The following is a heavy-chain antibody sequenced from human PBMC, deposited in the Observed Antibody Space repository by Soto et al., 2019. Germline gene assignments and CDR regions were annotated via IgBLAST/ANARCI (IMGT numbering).Heavy chain of an antibody. J-gene: IGHJ4*02. V-gene: IGHV5-51*01. D-gene: IGHD2-15*01. Sequence: GESLKISCKGSGYSFTSYWIGWVRQMPGKGLEWMGIIYPGDSDTRYSPSFQGQVTISADKSISTAYLQWSSLKASDTAMYYCARRRTYCSGGSCYPYFDYWGQGTLVTVSS. CDR3: ARRRTYCSGGSCYPYFDY. CDR1: GYSFTSYW. CDR2: IYPGDSDT.